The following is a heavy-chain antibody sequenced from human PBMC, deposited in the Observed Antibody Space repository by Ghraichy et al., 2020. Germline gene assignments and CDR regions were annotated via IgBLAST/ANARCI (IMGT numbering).Heavy chain of an antibody. D-gene: IGHD3-16*01. CDR1: GGSISSYY. J-gene: IGHJ4*02. CDR3: ARKVWGGPHDY. CDR2: IYYSGST. V-gene: IGHV4-59*01. Sequence: SETLSLTCTVSGGSISSYYWSWIRQPPGKGLEWIGYIYYSGSTNYNPSLKSRVTISVDTSKNQFSLKLSSVTAADTAVYYCARKVWGGPHDYWGQGTLVTVSS.